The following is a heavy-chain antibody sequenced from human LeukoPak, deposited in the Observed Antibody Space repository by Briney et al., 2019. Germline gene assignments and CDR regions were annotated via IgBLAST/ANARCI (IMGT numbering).Heavy chain of an antibody. Sequence: ASVKVSCKVSGYTLTELSVHWVRQAPGKGLEWMGGFDPEDGETIYAQKFQGRVTMTEDTSTDTAYMELSSLRSEDTAVYYCATASRSPGQQLGSYYYYGMDVWGQGTTVTVSS. J-gene: IGHJ6*02. D-gene: IGHD6-13*01. CDR3: ATASRSPGQQLGSYYYYGMDV. V-gene: IGHV1-24*01. CDR1: GYTLTELS. CDR2: FDPEDGET.